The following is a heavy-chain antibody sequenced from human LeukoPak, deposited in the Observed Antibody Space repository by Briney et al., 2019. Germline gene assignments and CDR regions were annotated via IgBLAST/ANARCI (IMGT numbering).Heavy chain of an antibody. J-gene: IGHJ4*02. Sequence: SETLSLTCTVSGYSISTGYYCDFIRPPPGRGQGWGWICYHGGSTYYDPSLNSRVTISVYTAKNQFSLNLTSVPAAETAAYYCARDMSIAARLQTIFDSWGQGTLVTVSS. D-gene: IGHD6-6*01. CDR1: GYSISTGYY. V-gene: IGHV4-38-2*02. CDR3: ARDMSIAARLQTIFDS. CDR2: CYHGGST.